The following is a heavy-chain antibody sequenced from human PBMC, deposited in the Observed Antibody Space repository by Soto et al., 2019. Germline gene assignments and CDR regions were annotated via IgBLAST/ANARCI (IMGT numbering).Heavy chain of an antibody. D-gene: IGHD2-15*01. J-gene: IGHJ2*01. V-gene: IGHV3-48*03. CDR1: GLTFVSYE. CDR2: ISRSGSTI. Sequence: PWGSLRLSCAASGLTFVSYEINFFRHAPWKWLEWVSYISRSGSTIYYADSVKGRVTISRDNAKNSLYLQMNSLRAEDTAVYYCARDGRIRRPDWYFDLWGRGTLVTVSS. CDR3: ARDGRIRRPDWYFDL.